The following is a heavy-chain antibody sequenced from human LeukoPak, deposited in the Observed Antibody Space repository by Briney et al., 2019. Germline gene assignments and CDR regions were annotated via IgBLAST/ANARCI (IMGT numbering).Heavy chain of an antibody. V-gene: IGHV4-59*01. Sequence: KPSETLSLTCTVSGGSISSYYWSWIRQAPGKGLEWIGYIYYSGSTNYNPSLKSRVTISVDTSKNQFSLKLRSVTAADTAVYYCARDKGDYGDYYWFDPWGQGTLVTVSS. D-gene: IGHD4-17*01. CDR1: GGSISSYY. J-gene: IGHJ5*02. CDR3: ARDKGDYGDYYWFDP. CDR2: IYYSGST.